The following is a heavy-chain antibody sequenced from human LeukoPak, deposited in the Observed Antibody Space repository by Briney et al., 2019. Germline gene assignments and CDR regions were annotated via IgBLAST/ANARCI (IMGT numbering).Heavy chain of an antibody. CDR2: INRSGSI. D-gene: IGHD3-10*01. V-gene: IGHV4-34*01. CDR1: GGSLSGYY. J-gene: IGHJ5*02. Sequence: SETLSLTCAVYGGSLSGYYWNRIRHPPGKGLEWIGEINRSGSINYSPSLKSRVTISLDTSNSQFSLKLSSVTAADTAVYYCARVRITMVRGANNWFDPWGQGTLVTVSS. CDR3: ARVRITMVRGANNWFDP.